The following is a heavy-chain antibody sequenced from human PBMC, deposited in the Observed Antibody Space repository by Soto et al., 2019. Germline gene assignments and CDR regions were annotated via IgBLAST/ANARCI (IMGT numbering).Heavy chain of an antibody. CDR3: ASTCSGGSCYFGYYYYMDV. J-gene: IGHJ6*03. V-gene: IGHV3-33*01. CDR1: GFTFSSYG. D-gene: IGHD2-15*01. Sequence: PGGSLRLSYAASGFTFSSYGMHWVRQAPGKGLEWVAVIWYDGSNKYYADSVKGRFTISRDNSKNTLYLQMNSLRAEDTAVYYCASTCSGGSCYFGYYYYMDVWGKGTTVTVSS. CDR2: IWYDGSNK.